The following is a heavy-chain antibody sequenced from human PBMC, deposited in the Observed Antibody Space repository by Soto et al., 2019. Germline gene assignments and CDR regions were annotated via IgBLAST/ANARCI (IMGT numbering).Heavy chain of an antibody. CDR2: IIPIFGGP. Sequence: QVQLVQSGAVVKKPGSSVTVSCKASGGMFSDYTISWVRQAPGQGLEWMGGIIPIFGGPHYAQKFQGRVTITADKPTSEVYLEVRDLKSEDTAVYSCAKKGGGASIDFWRANWFDPWGQGTLVTVSS. CDR3: AKKGGGASIDFWRANWFDP. CDR1: GGMFSDYT. D-gene: IGHD3-3*01. J-gene: IGHJ5*02. V-gene: IGHV1-69*06.